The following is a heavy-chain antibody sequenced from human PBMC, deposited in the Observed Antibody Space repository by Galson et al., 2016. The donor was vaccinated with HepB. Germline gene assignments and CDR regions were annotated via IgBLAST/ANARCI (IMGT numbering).Heavy chain of an antibody. CDR2: ISSSSNFI. V-gene: IGHV3-21*04. J-gene: IGHJ5*01. Sequence: SLRLSCAASGFDFSSYRMNWVRQAPGKGLDWVATISSSSNFIYYADSVKGRFTISRDNAEDSLDLQMNSLRAEDTAVYYCAKEEGGWYGDWFDPWGPGTVLTVSS. CDR3: AKEEGGWYGDWFDP. CDR1: GFDFSSYR. D-gene: IGHD6-19*01.